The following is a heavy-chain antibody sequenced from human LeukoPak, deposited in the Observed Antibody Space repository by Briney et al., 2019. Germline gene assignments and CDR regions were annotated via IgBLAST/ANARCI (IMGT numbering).Heavy chain of an antibody. CDR3: ARCERGSTAMGYYYYYYMDV. CDR1: GGTFSSYA. J-gene: IGHJ6*03. CDR2: IIPIFGTA. V-gene: IGHV1-69*05. Sequence: GASVTVSCTASGGTFSSYAISWVRQAPGQGLEWMGGIIPIFGTANYAQKFQGRVTITTDESTSTAYMELSSLRSEDTAVYYCARCERGSTAMGYYYYYYMDVWGKGTTVTVSS. D-gene: IGHD5-18*01.